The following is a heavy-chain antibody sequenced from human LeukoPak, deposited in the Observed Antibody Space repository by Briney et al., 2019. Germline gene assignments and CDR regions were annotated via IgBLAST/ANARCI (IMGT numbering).Heavy chain of an antibody. V-gene: IGHV4-59*01. CDR2: IYYSGST. D-gene: IGHD6-13*01. CDR1: GGSISSYY. CDR3: ARAGSSSWLRFNWFDP. Sequence: KPSETLSLTCTVSGGSISSYYWSWIRQPPGKGLEWIGYIYYSGSTNYNPSLKSRVTISVDTSKNQFSLKLSSVTAADTAVYYCARAGSSSWLRFNWFDPWGQGTLVTVSS. J-gene: IGHJ5*02.